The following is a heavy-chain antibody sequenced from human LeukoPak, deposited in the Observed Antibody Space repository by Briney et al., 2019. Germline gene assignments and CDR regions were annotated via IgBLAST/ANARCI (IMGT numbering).Heavy chain of an antibody. V-gene: IGHV4-30-2*01. CDR3: ARGVYGSGSYYSPEPFFDY. D-gene: IGHD3-10*01. Sequence: SQTLSLTCAVSGGSISSGGYSWSWIRQPPGKGLEWIGYIYHSGSTYYNTSLKSRVTISVDRSKNQFSLKLSSVTAADTAVYYCARGVYGSGSYYSPEPFFDYWGQGTLVTVSS. CDR2: IYHSGST. J-gene: IGHJ4*02. CDR1: GGSISSGGYS.